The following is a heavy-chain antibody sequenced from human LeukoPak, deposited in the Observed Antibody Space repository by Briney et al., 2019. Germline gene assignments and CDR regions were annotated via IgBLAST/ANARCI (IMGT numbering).Heavy chain of an antibody. J-gene: IGHJ4*02. D-gene: IGHD6-19*01. CDR3: ARPYSSGWYGASWDY. CDR2: IYYSGST. Sequence: SETLSLTCTVSGGSISSSSYSWGWIRQPPGKGLEWIGNIYYSGSTYYSPSLKSRVTISVDTSNNQFSLKLSSVTAADTAVYYCARPYSSGWYGASWDYWGQGTLVTVSS. V-gene: IGHV4-39*01. CDR1: GGSISSSSYS.